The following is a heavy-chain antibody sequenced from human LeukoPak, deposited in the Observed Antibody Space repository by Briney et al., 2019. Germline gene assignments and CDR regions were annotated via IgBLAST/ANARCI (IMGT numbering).Heavy chain of an antibody. Sequence: GESLKISCEGFGYSFTSYWIGWVRQMPRKGPEWMGNIYPGDLDTRYSPSFQGQVTTSADKSTSTAYLQWSSLKASDTAMYYCARLGNYGMDVWGQGTTVSVSS. CDR1: GYSFTSYW. J-gene: IGHJ6*02. V-gene: IGHV5-51*01. CDR2: IYPGDLDT. CDR3: ARLGNYGMDV.